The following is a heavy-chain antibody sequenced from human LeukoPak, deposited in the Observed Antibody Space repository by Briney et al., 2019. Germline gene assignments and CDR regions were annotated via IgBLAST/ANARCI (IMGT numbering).Heavy chain of an antibody. CDR2: ISSSSSYI. CDR3: ARDFRTQLDGYSPPYHFDY. CDR1: GFIFSSYS. D-gene: IGHD5-24*01. V-gene: IGHV3-21*01. Sequence: GGSLRLSCEASGFIFSSYSMSWVRQAPGKGLEWVSSISSSSSYIYYADSVRGRFTISRDNAKNSLYLQMNSLRAEDTAVYYCARDFRTQLDGYSPPYHFDYWGQGILVTASS. J-gene: IGHJ4*02.